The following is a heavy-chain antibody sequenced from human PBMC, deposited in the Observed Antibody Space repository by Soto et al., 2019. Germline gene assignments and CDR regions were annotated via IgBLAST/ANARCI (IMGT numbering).Heavy chain of an antibody. D-gene: IGHD1-26*01. Sequence: SETLSLTCTVSGGSISSGSYYWSWIRQPPGKGLEWIGYIYYSGSTNYNPSLKSRVTISVDTSKNQFSLKLSSVTAADTAVYYCARDPSGSPEIFDYWGQGTLVTVSS. CDR1: GGSISSGSYY. J-gene: IGHJ4*02. V-gene: IGHV4-61*01. CDR2: IYYSGST. CDR3: ARDPSGSPEIFDY.